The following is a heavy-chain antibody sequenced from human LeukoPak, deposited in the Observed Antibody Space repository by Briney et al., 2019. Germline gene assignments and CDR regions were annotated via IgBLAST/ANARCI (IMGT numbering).Heavy chain of an antibody. CDR3: ARRAAGPKFNYFDY. D-gene: IGHD6-19*01. V-gene: IGHV4-38-2*02. J-gene: IGHJ4*02. CDR1: GYSMSSGYY. CDR2: IYYSGST. Sequence: SETLSLTCTVSGYSMSSGYYWGWIRQPPGKGLEWIGSIYYSGSTYYNPSLKSRVTISVDTSKNQFSLKLSSVTAADTAVYYCARRAAGPKFNYFDYWGQGTLVTVSS.